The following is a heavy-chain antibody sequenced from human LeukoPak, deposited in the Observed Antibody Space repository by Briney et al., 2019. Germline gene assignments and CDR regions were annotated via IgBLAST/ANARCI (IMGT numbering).Heavy chain of an antibody. CDR2: IKKDGSEK. CDR3: ARDLSGIAGYTYGRGIDY. Sequence: PGGSLRLSCAASGFTFSSHWMSWVRQAPGKGLEWVANIKKDGSEKHYVDAVKGRFTISRDNAKTSLYLQMNSLRAEDTAVYYCARDLSGIAGYTYGRGIDYWGQGTLVTVSS. D-gene: IGHD5-18*01. CDR1: GFTFSSHW. V-gene: IGHV3-7*01. J-gene: IGHJ4*02.